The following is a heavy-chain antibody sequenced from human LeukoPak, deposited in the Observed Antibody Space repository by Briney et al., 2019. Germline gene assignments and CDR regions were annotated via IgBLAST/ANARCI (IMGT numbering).Heavy chain of an antibody. CDR2: ISAYNGNT. Sequence: ASVKVSCKASGYTFTSYGISWVRQAPGQGLEWMGWISAYNGNTNYAQKLQGRATMTTDTSTSTAYMELRSLRSDDTAVYYCARADRSGWRNDYWGQGTLVTVSS. V-gene: IGHV1-18*01. D-gene: IGHD6-19*01. CDR1: GYTFTSYG. J-gene: IGHJ4*02. CDR3: ARADRSGWRNDY.